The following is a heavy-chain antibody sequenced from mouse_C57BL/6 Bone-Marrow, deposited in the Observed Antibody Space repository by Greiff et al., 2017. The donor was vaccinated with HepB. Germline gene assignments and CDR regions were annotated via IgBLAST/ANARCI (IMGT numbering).Heavy chain of an antibody. CDR2: IDPSDSYT. J-gene: IGHJ1*03. V-gene: IGHV1-69*01. CDR3: ASGDYYGSGYFDV. CDR1: GYTFTSYW. D-gene: IGHD1-1*01. Sequence: VQLQQPGAELVMPGASVKLSCKASGYTFTSYWMHWVKQRPGQGLEWIGEIDPSDSYTNYNQKFKGKSTLTVDKPSSTAYMQLSSLTSEDSAVYYCASGDYYGSGYFDVWGTGTTVTVSS.